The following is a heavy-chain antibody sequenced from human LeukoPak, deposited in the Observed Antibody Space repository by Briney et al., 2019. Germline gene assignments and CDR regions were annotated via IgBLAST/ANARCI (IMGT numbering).Heavy chain of an antibody. CDR2: TYYSSNWYY. V-gene: IGHV6-1*01. CDR1: GDSVSSNNVG. Sequence: SQTLSLTCAISGDSVSSNNVGWNWIRQSPSRGLEWLGRTYYSSNWYYDYAVSVKSRIIINPDTSKNQFSLKLSSVTAADTAVYYCARVGWFGDGLYMDVWGKGTTVTISS. J-gene: IGHJ6*03. CDR3: ARVGWFGDGLYMDV. D-gene: IGHD3-10*01.